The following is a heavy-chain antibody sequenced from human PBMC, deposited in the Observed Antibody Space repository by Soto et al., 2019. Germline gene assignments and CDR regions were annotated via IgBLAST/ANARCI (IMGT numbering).Heavy chain of an antibody. CDR2: ISSSSTYI. Sequence: GGSLRLSCAASGFTFSSYSMNWVRQAPGKGLEWVSSISSSSTYIYYADSVKGRFTISRDNAKNSLYLQMNSLRAEDTSVYYCARDQEATDELFDYWGQGXLVTVSS. D-gene: IGHD1-26*01. CDR1: GFTFSSYS. V-gene: IGHV3-21*01. CDR3: ARDQEATDELFDY. J-gene: IGHJ4*02.